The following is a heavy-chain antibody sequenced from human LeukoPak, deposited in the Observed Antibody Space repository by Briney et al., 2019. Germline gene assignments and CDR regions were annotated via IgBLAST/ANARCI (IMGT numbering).Heavy chain of an antibody. D-gene: IGHD6-6*01. CDR3: ARTKKLVRVFDC. Sequence: GASVKVSCKASGYTFTSYDINWVRQATGQGLEWMGWMNPNSGNTGYAQKFQGRVTITRNTSISTAYMELSSLRSEDTAVYYCARTKKLVRVFDCWGQGTLVTVSS. V-gene: IGHV1-8*03. CDR1: GYTFTSYD. CDR2: MNPNSGNT. J-gene: IGHJ4*02.